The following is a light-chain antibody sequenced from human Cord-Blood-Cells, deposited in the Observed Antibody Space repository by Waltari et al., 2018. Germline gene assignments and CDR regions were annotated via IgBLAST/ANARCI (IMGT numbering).Light chain of an antibody. Sequence: QSALTHPPSASGSPRQSVTISCPGTSSAVVGYNHASWYQQHPGKAPKLMIYEVSKRPSGGPDRFSGSKSGNTASLTVSGLQAEDEADYYCSSYAGSNNLVFGGGTKLTVL. J-gene: IGLJ2*01. CDR2: EVS. CDR3: SSYAGSNNLV. CDR1: SSAVVGYNH. V-gene: IGLV2-8*01.